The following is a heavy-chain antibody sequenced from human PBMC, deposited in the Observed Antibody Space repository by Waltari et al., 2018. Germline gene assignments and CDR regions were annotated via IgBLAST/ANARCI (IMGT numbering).Heavy chain of an antibody. Sequence: QVQLVQSGAEVKKPGSSVKVSCKASGGTLSSYAISWVRRAPGQGLEWIGGISPIFCTANYEQKFEGRVTITTDESTSTAYMELSSLRSEDTAVYYCARDSSGYLDAFDIWGQGTMVTVSS. V-gene: IGHV1-69*05. CDR3: ARDSSGYLDAFDI. D-gene: IGHD3-22*01. J-gene: IGHJ3*02. CDR1: GGTLSSYA. CDR2: ISPIFCTA.